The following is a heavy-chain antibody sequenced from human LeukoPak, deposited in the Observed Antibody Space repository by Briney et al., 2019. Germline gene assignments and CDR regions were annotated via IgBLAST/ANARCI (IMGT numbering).Heavy chain of an antibody. D-gene: IGHD6-13*01. CDR2: IDYSGST. Sequence: AETLSLTCTISGGPISSYYWSWIRQPPGKGLVWFGYIDYSGSTYYNPSLKSRVTISVDTSKNQYSLKLSSVTAADTAVYYCATEQQLVRGGVDYWGQGTLVTVSS. V-gene: IGHV4-59*08. CDR1: GGPISSYY. CDR3: ATEQQLVRGGVDY. J-gene: IGHJ4*02.